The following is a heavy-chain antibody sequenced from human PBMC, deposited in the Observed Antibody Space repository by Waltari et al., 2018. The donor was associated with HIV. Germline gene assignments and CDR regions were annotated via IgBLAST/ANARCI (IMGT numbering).Heavy chain of an antibody. CDR2: INSDGSST. V-gene: IGHV3-74*01. CDR1: GFTFSSYW. Sequence: EVQLVESGGGLVQPGGSLRLSCAASGFTFSSYWMHWVRQAPGKGLLWVSRINSDGSSTSYADSVKGRFTISRDNAKNTLYLQMNSLRAEDTAVYYCARPMGDSSGYYAFDIWGQGTMVTVSS. D-gene: IGHD3-22*01. J-gene: IGHJ3*02. CDR3: ARPMGDSSGYYAFDI.